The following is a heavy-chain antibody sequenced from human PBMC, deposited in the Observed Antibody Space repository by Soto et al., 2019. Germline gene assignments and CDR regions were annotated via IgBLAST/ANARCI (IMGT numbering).Heavy chain of an antibody. CDR3: ARGIAARPHFYYYYYYMDV. V-gene: IGHV4-34*01. D-gene: IGHD6-6*01. CDR1: GGSFSGYY. Sequence: PSETLSLTCAVYGGSFSGYYWSWIRQPPGKGLEWIGEINHSGSTNYNPSLKSRVTISVDASKNQFSPKLSSVTAADTAVYYCARGIAARPHFYYYYYYMDVWGKGTTVTVSS. CDR2: INHSGST. J-gene: IGHJ6*03.